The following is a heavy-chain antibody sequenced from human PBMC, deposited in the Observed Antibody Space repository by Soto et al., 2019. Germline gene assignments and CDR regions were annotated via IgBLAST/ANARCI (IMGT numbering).Heavy chain of an antibody. V-gene: IGHV3-23*01. J-gene: IGHJ4*02. Sequence: GSLRLSCGVSGFPFAPSTMSWVRQAPGKGLEWVSTISVSVGSTYSADSVQGRFTVSSDISDNTLFLRMTSLTADDTAVYFCAKRDVPHSTSNAYFYDHWGRGVLVTV. CDR2: ISVSVGST. CDR1: GFPFAPST. CDR3: AKRDVPHSTSNAYFYDH. D-gene: IGHD2-21*02.